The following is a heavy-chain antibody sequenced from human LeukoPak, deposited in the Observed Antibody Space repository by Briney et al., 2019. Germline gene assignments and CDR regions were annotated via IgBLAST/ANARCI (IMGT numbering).Heavy chain of an antibody. CDR3: ARGTYYYDSSGYWFDP. D-gene: IGHD3-22*01. J-gene: IGHJ5*02. V-gene: IGHV1-18*01. Sequence: ASVKVSCKTSGYTFTSSGISWVRQAPGQGLEWMGWIITYNGNTYYSQKLQGRVTMTTDTSTSTAYMELSSLRSEDTAVYYCARGTYYYDSSGYWFDPWGQGTLVTVSS. CDR2: IITYNGNT. CDR1: GYTFTSSG.